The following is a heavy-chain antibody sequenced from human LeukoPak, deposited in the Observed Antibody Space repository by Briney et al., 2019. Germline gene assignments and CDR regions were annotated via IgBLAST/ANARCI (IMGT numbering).Heavy chain of an antibody. V-gene: IGHV3-23*01. D-gene: IGHD3-3*01. CDR1: GFTFSSFA. CDR3: AKVYYDFWSGYYTPFDY. J-gene: IGHJ4*02. Sequence: GGSLRLSCAASGFTFSSFAMSWVRQAPGKGLEWVSGIGGSDDSTSYADSVKGRSTISRDNSKNTLYLQMNSLRADDTAVYYCAKVYYDFWSGYYTPFDYWGQGTLVTVSS. CDR2: IGGSDDST.